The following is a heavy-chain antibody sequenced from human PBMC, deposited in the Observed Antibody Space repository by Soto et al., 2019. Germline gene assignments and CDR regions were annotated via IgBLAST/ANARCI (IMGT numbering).Heavy chain of an antibody. CDR3: ARGRASGSYYLLDY. V-gene: IGHV1-8*01. Sequence: ASVKVSCKASGDTFTTYDINWVRQATGHGLEWMGWINPNSGNIGYAQRFQGRVTMTRDTAIRTAYMEVSSLRSDDTAVYYCARGRASGSYYLLDYWGQGTLVTAPQ. CDR1: GDTFTTYD. J-gene: IGHJ4*02. D-gene: IGHD3-10*01. CDR2: INPNSGNI.